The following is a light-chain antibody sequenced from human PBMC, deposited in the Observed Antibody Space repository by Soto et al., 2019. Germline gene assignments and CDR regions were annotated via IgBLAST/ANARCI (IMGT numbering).Light chain of an antibody. Sequence: DVQMTQSPSTLYGSIGDRVTITCWASQTISSWLAWYQQKPAKAPKLLIYKASSLESGVPSRFSGSGSGTEFTLTISGLHPDDVATYYCQQYNSGWTFGQGTKVEIK. CDR2: KAS. J-gene: IGKJ1*01. CDR1: QTISSW. V-gene: IGKV1-5*03. CDR3: QQYNSGWT.